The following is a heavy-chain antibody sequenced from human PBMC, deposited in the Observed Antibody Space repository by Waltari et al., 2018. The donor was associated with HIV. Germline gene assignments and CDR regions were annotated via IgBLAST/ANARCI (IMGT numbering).Heavy chain of an antibody. V-gene: IGHV3-23*01. CDR2: ISVSGGST. Sequence: EVQLLESGGGLEQPGGSLRLSCAASGFTFSTFAMNWVRQAPGKGLDWVSAISVSGGSTYYADSVKGRFTISRDSSKNTLYLQMNSLRVEDTAVDYCAKDRHWLVRYFDYWGQGTLVTVSS. CDR1: GFTFSTFA. CDR3: AKDRHWLVRYFDY. D-gene: IGHD6-19*01. J-gene: IGHJ4*02.